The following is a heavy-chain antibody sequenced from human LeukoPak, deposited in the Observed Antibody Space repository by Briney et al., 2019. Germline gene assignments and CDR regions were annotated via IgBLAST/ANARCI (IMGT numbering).Heavy chain of an antibody. CDR1: GFTFSAYS. V-gene: IGHV3-21*01. CDR2: ISTLSYT. Sequence: GGSLTLSCAASGFTFSAYSMNWVRQAPGKGLEWVASISTLSYTYYVDSVKSRFTISRDNAKNSLYLQMNSLRAEDTAVYYCARVGPGELPFDYWGQGTLVTVSS. D-gene: IGHD1-26*01. CDR3: ARVGPGELPFDY. J-gene: IGHJ4*02.